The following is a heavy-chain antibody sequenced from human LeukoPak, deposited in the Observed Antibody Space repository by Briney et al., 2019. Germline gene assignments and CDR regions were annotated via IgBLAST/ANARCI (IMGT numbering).Heavy chain of an antibody. Sequence: GGSLRLSCAASGFTFSSYWMSWVRQAPGKGLEWVAVIWYDGSNKYYADSVKGRFTISRDNSKNTLYLQMNSLRAEDTAVYYCARASIVVVALYGMDVWGQGTTVTVSS. CDR2: IWYDGSNK. CDR1: GFTFSSYW. CDR3: ARASIVVVALYGMDV. J-gene: IGHJ6*02. V-gene: IGHV3-33*08. D-gene: IGHD2-2*01.